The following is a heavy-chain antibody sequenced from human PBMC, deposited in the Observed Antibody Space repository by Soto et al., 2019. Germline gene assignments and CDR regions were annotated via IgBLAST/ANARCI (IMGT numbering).Heavy chain of an antibody. D-gene: IGHD6-13*01. CDR3: AREGRSSSWYRD. V-gene: IGHV4-30-4*01. Sequence: SETLSLTCTVSGGSISSGDYYWSWIRQPPGKGLEWIGYIYYSGSTYYNPSLKSRVTISVDTSKNQFSLKLSSVTAADTAVYYCAREGRSSSWYRDWGQGTLVTVSS. CDR2: IYYSGST. CDR1: GGSISSGDYY. J-gene: IGHJ4*02.